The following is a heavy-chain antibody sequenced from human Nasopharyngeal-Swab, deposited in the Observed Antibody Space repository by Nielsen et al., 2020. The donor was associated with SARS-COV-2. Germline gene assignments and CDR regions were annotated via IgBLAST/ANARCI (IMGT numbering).Heavy chain of an antibody. Sequence: GESLPISCAASGFTFSDFSMHWVRQAPGKGLEWVAVISKDGSSQYYADFVKGRFTISRDNPKKTLSLQMNSLRLEDTAVYFCASKVETLHAFDVWGQGTMVTVSS. CDR1: GFTFSDFS. J-gene: IGHJ3*01. CDR2: ISKDGSSQ. CDR3: ASKVETLHAFDV. D-gene: IGHD2-21*02. V-gene: IGHV3-30*04.